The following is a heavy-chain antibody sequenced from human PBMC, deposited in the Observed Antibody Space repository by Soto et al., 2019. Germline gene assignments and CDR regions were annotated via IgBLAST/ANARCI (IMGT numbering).Heavy chain of an antibody. J-gene: IGHJ4*02. V-gene: IGHV3-30-3*01. CDR1: GLTFSSYG. D-gene: IGHD3-22*01. Sequence: QVQLVESGGGVVQPGRSLRLSCAASGLTFSSYGIHWVRQAPGKGLEWVAVISYDGSDKYYADSGKGRFTISRDNSKNTVYLQMNSLRAEDTALYYWATGIYFYGTSCRRTAVRDYWGQGTLVTVSS. CDR2: ISYDGSDK. CDR3: ATGIYFYGTSCRRTAVRDY.